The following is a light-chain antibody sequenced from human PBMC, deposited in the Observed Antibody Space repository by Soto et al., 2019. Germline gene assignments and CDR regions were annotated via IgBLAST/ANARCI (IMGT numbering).Light chain of an antibody. J-gene: IGKJ2*01. CDR2: LGT. CDR3: MQPLLIPHT. Sequence: EIEMTQSPLSLPVTPGEPASISCRSSQSLLFRNGNTHLDWYLQKPGQSPQLLMYLGTNRASGVPDRFSGSGTGTDFTLKISRVEAEDVGVYYCMQPLLIPHTFGQGTKLEI. CDR1: QSLLFRNGNTH. V-gene: IGKV2-28*01.